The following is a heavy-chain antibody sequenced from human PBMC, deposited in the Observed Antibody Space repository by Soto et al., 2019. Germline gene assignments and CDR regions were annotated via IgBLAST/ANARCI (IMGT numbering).Heavy chain of an antibody. D-gene: IGHD6-25*01. J-gene: IGHJ4*02. Sequence: SETLSLTCTVSGGSISSYYCSWIRQPPGKGLEWIGYIYYSGSTNYNPSLKSRVTISVDTSKNQFSLKLSSVTAADTAVYYCARLGSIAADDFDYWGQGTLVTVSS. CDR1: GGSISSYY. V-gene: IGHV4-59*08. CDR3: ARLGSIAADDFDY. CDR2: IYYSGST.